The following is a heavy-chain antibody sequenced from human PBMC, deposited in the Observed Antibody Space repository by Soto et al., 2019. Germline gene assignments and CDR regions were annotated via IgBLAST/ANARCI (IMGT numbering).Heavy chain of an antibody. CDR1: GFTFSSYA. D-gene: IGHD3-10*01. CDR3: EKDRYYYGSGSLFGY. V-gene: IGHV3-23*01. J-gene: IGHJ4*02. CDR2: ISGSGGST. Sequence: PGGSLRLSCAASGFTFSSYAMSWVRQAPGKGLEWVSAISGSGGSTYYADSVKGRFTIYRENSKNTLYLQMNSLRAEDTAVYYCEKDRYYYGSGSLFGYWGQGTMVTVSS.